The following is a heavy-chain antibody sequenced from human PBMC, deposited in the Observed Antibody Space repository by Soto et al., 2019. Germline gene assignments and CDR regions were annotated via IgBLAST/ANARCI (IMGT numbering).Heavy chain of an antibody. CDR3: AKDGYWIFGVVTSVDY. D-gene: IGHD3-3*01. CDR2: ISGSGGST. V-gene: IGHV3-23*01. J-gene: IGHJ4*02. Sequence: GGSLRLSCAASGFTFSSYAMSWVRQAPGKGLEWVSAISGSGGSTYYADSVKGRFTISRDNSKNTLYLQMNSLRAEDTAVYYCAKDGYWIFGVVTSVDYWGQGTLVTVSS. CDR1: GFTFSSYA.